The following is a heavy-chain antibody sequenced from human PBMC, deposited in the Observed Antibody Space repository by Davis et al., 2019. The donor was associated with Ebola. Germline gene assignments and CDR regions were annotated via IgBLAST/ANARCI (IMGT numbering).Heavy chain of an antibody. CDR3: ARAPLDIVVVVAGGDYFDY. V-gene: IGHV1-69*10. J-gene: IGHJ4*02. Sequence: AASVQVSCKASGYTFTSYDINWVRQATGQGLEWMGWIIPILGIANYAQKFQGRVTITADESTSTAYLELSSLRSEDTAVYYCARAPLDIVVVVAGGDYFDYWGQGTLVTVSS. CDR2: IIPILGIA. D-gene: IGHD2-15*01. CDR1: GYTFTSYD.